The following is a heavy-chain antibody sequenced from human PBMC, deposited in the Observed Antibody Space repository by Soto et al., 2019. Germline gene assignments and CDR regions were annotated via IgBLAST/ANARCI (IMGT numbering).Heavy chain of an antibody. Sequence: GGSLRLSCAASGFTFSSYGMHWVRQAPGKGLEWVAVISYDGSDKYYADSVKGRFTISRDNSKNTLYLQMNSLRAEDTAVYYCPKHLCGAGYDYYGVDVWGQGTTVTVSS. V-gene: IGHV3-30*18. CDR2: ISYDGSDK. CDR3: PKHLCGAGYDYYGVDV. J-gene: IGHJ6*01. CDR1: GFTFSSYG. D-gene: IGHD2-21*01.